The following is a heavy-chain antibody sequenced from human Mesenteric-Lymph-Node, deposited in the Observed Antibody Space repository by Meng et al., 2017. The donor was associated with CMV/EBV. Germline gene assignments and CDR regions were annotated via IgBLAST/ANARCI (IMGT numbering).Heavy chain of an antibody. D-gene: IGHD6-6*01. Sequence: SRFTFSGYFMHWVRQAPGKGLEWVAVISYDGSNKYYADSVKGRFTISRDNSKNTLYLQMSSLRASDTAIYYCARLPYSSSSLSFVLDFWGQGTLVTVSS. CDR2: ISYDGSNK. V-gene: IGHV3-30-3*01. CDR3: ARLPYSSSSLSFVLDF. CDR1: RFTFSGYF. J-gene: IGHJ4*02.